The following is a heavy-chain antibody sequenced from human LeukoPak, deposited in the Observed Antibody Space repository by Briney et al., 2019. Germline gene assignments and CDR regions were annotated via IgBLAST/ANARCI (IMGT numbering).Heavy chain of an antibody. CDR2: ISDSGST. V-gene: IGHV4-59*01. Sequence: SETLSLTCTVSGGSITGYYWTWIRQPPGKGLEWIGYISDSGSTNYNPSLKSRVTMSVDSSNTEFSLRLNSVTAAGTAVYCCARVFRGAVTSNWFDPWGQGTLVTVSS. D-gene: IGHD4-17*01. CDR3: ARVFRGAVTSNWFDP. CDR1: GGSITGYY. J-gene: IGHJ5*02.